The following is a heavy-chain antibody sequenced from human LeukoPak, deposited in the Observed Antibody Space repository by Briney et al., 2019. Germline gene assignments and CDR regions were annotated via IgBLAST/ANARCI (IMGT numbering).Heavy chain of an antibody. V-gene: IGHV3-21*01. D-gene: IGHD3-10*01. CDR3: ARAYYGSGTSHFDS. Sequence: GGSLRLSCAASGFSFSIYSMNWVRQAPGKGLEWVSSISSSSSYIYYADSVKGRFTISRDNAKNSLCLQMDSLRAEDTAVYYCARAYYGSGTSHFDSWGQGTLVTVS. CDR2: ISSSSSYI. CDR1: GFSFSIYS. J-gene: IGHJ4*02.